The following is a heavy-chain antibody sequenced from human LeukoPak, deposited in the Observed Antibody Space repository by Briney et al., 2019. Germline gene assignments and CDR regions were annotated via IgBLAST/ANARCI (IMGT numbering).Heavy chain of an antibody. Sequence: PGGSLRLSCAASGFTFSSYGMHWVRQAPGKGLEWVAFIRYDGSNKYYADSVKGRFTISRDNSKNTLYLQMNSLRAEDTAVYYCARERSAVLEADYWGQGTLITVSS. CDR1: GFTFSSYG. J-gene: IGHJ4*02. CDR2: IRYDGSNK. D-gene: IGHD5-24*01. V-gene: IGHV3-30*02. CDR3: ARERSAVLEADY.